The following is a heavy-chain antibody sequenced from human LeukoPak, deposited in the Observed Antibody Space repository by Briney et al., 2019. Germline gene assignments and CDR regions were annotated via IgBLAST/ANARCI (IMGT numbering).Heavy chain of an antibody. V-gene: IGHV4-30-2*01. D-gene: IGHD3-22*01. Sequence: SETLSLTCAVSGGSLSSGGYSWSWLRQPPGRGLEWLGYIYHSGSTYYYSSANSRVTISIARSKTQFSLNLSSVTAADTAVYYCARGSGNYDSSGYYYNFDYWGQGTLVTVSS. CDR3: ARGSGNYDSSGYYYNFDY. CDR2: IYHSGST. J-gene: IGHJ4*02. CDR1: GGSLSSGGYS.